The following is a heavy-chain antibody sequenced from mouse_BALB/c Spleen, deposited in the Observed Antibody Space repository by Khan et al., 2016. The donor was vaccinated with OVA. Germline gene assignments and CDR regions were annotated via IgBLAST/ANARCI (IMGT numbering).Heavy chain of an antibody. CDR2: INTYIGEP. J-gene: IGHJ2*01. D-gene: IGHD2-1*01. Sequence: QIQLVQSGPELKKPGETVKISCKASGYSFTNYVMNWVKQAPGKGLKWMGWINTYIGEPIYSDDFKGRFAFSLETSASTAYLQINNIKNEDTATYFCARGNRDFDYWGQGTTLTVSS. CDR1: GYSFTNYV. CDR3: ARGNRDFDY. V-gene: IGHV9-3-1*01.